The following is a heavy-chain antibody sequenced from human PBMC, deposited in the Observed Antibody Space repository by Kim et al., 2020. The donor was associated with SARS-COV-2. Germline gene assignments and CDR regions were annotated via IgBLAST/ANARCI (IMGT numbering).Heavy chain of an antibody. J-gene: IGHJ6*03. CDR3: ARRYCSSTSCYTADYYYYMDV. D-gene: IGHD2-2*02. CDR2: IGTAGDT. V-gene: IGHV3-13*01. Sequence: GGSLRLSCAASGFTFSSYDMHWVRQATGKGLEWVSAIGTAGDTYYPGSVKGRFTISRENAKNSLYLQMNSLRAGDTAVYYCARRYCSSTSCYTADYYYYMDVWGKGTTVTVSS. CDR1: GFTFSSYD.